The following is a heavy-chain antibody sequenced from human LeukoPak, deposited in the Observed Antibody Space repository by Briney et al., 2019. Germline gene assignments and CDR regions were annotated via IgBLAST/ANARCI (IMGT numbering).Heavy chain of an antibody. CDR1: GGSISSSSYY. Sequence: SETLSLTCTVSGGSISSSSYYWGWIRQPPGKGLEWIGTIYYSGTTYYNPSLTGRVTISVDASKNQFSLKLSSVTAADTAVYYCARGYSYGGSCFDYWGQGTLVTVSS. CDR2: IYYSGTT. V-gene: IGHV4-39*01. D-gene: IGHD5-18*01. CDR3: ARGYSYGGSCFDY. J-gene: IGHJ4*02.